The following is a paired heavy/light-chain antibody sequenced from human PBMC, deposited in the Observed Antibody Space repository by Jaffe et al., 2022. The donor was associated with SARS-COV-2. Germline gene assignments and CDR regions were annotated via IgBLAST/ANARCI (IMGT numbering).Light chain of an antibody. V-gene: IGKV3-11*01. Sequence: EIVLTQSPATLSLSPGEIATLSCRASQSVSSSLAWYQQTPGQAPRLLIYDASNRATGIPARFSGSGSGTDFTLTISFLEPEDFAVYYCQQRSNWPTVTFGQGTRLEIK. CDR3: QQRSNWPTVT. CDR2: DAS. CDR1: QSVSSS. J-gene: IGKJ5*01.
Heavy chain of an antibody. CDR3: ARDRKIHYYDHAFDI. CDR1: GFTFSDYG. V-gene: IGHV3-21*01. J-gene: IGHJ3*02. D-gene: IGHD3-22*01. Sequence: EVQLVESGGGLVKPGGSLRLSCAASGFTFSDYGMNWVRQAPGRGLEWVSSITATSSYMFYANSVKGRFTISRDNAKNSLYLQMNSLGAEDTAVYYCARDRKIHYYDHAFDIWGQGTLVTVSS. CDR2: ITATSSYM.